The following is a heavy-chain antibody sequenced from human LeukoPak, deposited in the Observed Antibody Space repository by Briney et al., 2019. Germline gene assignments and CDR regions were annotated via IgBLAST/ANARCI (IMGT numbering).Heavy chain of an antibody. J-gene: IGHJ4*02. Sequence: GGSLRLSCAASGFTVSSNYMSWVRQAPGKGLEWVSVIYGGVNTVYADSVQGRFTISRDNSKNTLYLQMSSLRAEDTAVYYCAKSPKTGSLFDYWGKGTLVTVSS. CDR2: IYGGVNT. CDR1: GFTVSSNY. CDR3: AKSPKTGSLFDY. D-gene: IGHD1-1*01. V-gene: IGHV3-66*01.